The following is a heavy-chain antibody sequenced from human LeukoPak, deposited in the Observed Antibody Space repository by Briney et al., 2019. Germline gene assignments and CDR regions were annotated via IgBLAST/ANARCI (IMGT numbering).Heavy chain of an antibody. CDR2: IIPIFGTA. D-gene: IGHD3-22*01. CDR3: AAERNHDSSGYYPFDY. CDR1: GGTFSSYA. Sequence: SVKVSCKASGGTFSSYAISWVRQAPGQGLEWMGGIIPIFGTANYAQKFQGRVTITADESTSTAYMELSSLRSEDTAVYYCAAERNHDSSGYYPFDYWGQGTLVTVSS. J-gene: IGHJ4*02. V-gene: IGHV1-69*13.